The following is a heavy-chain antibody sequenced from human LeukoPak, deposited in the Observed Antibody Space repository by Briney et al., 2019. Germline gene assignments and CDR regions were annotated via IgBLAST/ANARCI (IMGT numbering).Heavy chain of an antibody. CDR1: GGTFSSYA. D-gene: IGHD2-2*01. CDR2: IIPIFGTA. J-gene: IGHJ6*03. CDR3: ARGYCSSTSCLGPHYYYYYMDV. V-gene: IGHV1-69*01. Sequence: SVKVSCTASGGTFSSYAISWVRQAPGQGLEWMGGIIPIFGTANYAQKFQGRVTITADESTSTAYMELSSLRSEDTAVYYCARGYCSSTSCLGPHYYYYYMDVWGKGTTVTVSS.